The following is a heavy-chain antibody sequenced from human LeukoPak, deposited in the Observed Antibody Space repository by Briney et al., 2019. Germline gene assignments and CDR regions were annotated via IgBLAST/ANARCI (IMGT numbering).Heavy chain of an antibody. J-gene: IGHJ4*02. CDR2: INHSGST. CDR3: ARDPSGSRDY. D-gene: IGHD1-26*01. V-gene: IGHV4-34*01. Sequence: KSSETLSLTCAVYVGSFSGYHWSWIRQPPGKGLEWIGEINHSGSTNYNPSLKSRVTISVDTSKNQFSLKLSSVTAADTAVYYCARDPSGSRDYWGQGTLVTVSS. CDR1: VGSFSGYH.